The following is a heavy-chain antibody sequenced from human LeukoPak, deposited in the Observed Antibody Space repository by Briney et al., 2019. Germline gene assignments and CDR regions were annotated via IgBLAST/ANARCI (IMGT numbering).Heavy chain of an antibody. J-gene: IGHJ4*02. CDR2: ISSSGSTI. D-gene: IGHD1-7*01. Sequence: GGSLRLSCAASGFTFSDYYMSWIRQAPGKGLEWVSYISSSGSTIYYADSVKGRSTISRDNAKNSLYLQMNSLRAEDTAVYYCARQLELLEGEYYFDYWGQGTLVTVSS. V-gene: IGHV3-11*01. CDR1: GFTFSDYY. CDR3: ARQLELLEGEYYFDY.